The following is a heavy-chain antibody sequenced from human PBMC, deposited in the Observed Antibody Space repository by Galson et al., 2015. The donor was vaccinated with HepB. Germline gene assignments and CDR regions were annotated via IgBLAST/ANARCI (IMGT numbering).Heavy chain of an antibody. Sequence: SLRLSCAASGFTFSSYGMHWVRQAPGKGLEWVAVIWYDGSNKYYADSVKGRFTISRDNSKNTLYLQMNNLRAEDTAVYYCAREQSNSTRYYYYYGMDVWGQGTTVTVSS. V-gene: IGHV3-33*01. CDR3: AREQSNSTRYYYYYGMDV. CDR1: GFTFSSYG. D-gene: IGHD4-23*01. J-gene: IGHJ6*02. CDR2: IWYDGSNK.